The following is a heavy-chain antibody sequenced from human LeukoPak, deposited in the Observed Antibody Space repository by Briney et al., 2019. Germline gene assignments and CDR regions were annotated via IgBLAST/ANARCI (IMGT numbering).Heavy chain of an antibody. Sequence: ASVKVSCKASGFTFTSYDINWVRQAAGQGLEWMGWMNPNNGNTGYAQKFQGRVTTTRDTTVSTAYMELRSLRSEDTAVYYCVRDGEGVAISVNYWFDPWGQGTLVTVSS. V-gene: IGHV1-8*01. J-gene: IGHJ5*02. D-gene: IGHD3-10*01. CDR1: GFTFTSYD. CDR2: MNPNNGNT. CDR3: VRDGEGVAISVNYWFDP.